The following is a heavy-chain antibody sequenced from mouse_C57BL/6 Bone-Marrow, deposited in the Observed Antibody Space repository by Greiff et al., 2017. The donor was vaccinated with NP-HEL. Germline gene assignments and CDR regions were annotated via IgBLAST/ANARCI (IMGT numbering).Heavy chain of an antibody. CDR3: ARDVVTTDYFDY. D-gene: IGHD2-2*01. CDR1: GFTFSSYA. CDR2: ISDGGSYT. V-gene: IGHV5-4*01. Sequence: EVMLVESGGGLVKPGGSLKLSCAASGFTFSSYAMSWVRQTPEKRLEWVATISDGGSYTYYPDNVKGRFTISRDNAKNNLYLQMSHLKSEDTAMYYCARDVVTTDYFDYLGQGTTLTVSS. J-gene: IGHJ2*01.